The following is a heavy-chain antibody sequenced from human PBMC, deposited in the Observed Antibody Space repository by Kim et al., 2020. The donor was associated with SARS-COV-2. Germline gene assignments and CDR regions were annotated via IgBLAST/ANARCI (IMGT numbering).Heavy chain of an antibody. Sequence: KGKLTISRDDSKNTAYMQMNSLKTEDTAVYYCTSIRIAVAGTKTLGYFDYWGQGTLVTVSS. D-gene: IGHD6-19*01. V-gene: IGHV3-73*01. J-gene: IGHJ4*02. CDR3: TSIRIAVAGTKTLGYFDY.